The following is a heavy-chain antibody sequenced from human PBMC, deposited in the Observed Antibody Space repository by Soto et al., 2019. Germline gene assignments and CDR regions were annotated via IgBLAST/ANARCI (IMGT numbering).Heavy chain of an antibody. D-gene: IGHD5-12*01. CDR1: GCTFSKYD. CDR3: AKGKWLDN. J-gene: IGHJ4*02. CDR2: LPSSGDST. V-gene: IGHV3-23*01. Sequence: GGSLRLSCAAAGCTFSKYDLSWVRQAPGKGLEWVSTLPSSGDSTDYADSVKGRFTISRDNSKNTLYVQMNSLRAEDTAVYFCAKGKWLDNWGQGP.